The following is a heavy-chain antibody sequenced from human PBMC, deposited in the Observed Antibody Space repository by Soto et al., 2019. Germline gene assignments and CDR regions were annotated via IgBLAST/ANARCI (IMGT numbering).Heavy chain of an antibody. V-gene: IGHV3-30*18. J-gene: IGHJ4*02. D-gene: IGHD6-19*01. Sequence: GGSLRLSCAASGFTFSSYGMHWVRQAPGKGLEWVAVISYDGSNKYYADSVKGRFTISRDNSKNTLYLQMNSLRAEDTAVYYCAKDLSSGWYEGDYWGQGTLVTVS. CDR2: ISYDGSNK. CDR1: GFTFSSYG. CDR3: AKDLSSGWYEGDY.